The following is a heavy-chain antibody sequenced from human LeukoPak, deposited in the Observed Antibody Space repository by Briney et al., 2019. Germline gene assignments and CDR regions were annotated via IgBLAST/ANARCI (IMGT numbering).Heavy chain of an antibody. J-gene: IGHJ5*02. CDR3: AKDFRVPPHGFDP. CDR1: GFTFSSYG. CDR2: ISGSGGST. D-gene: IGHD2-2*01. V-gene: IGHV3-23*01. Sequence: GGSLRLSCAASGFTFSSYGMSWVRQAPGKGLEWVSAISGSGGSTYYADSVKGRFTISRDNSKNTLYLQMNSLGAEDTAVYYCAKDFRVPPHGFDPWGQGTLVTVSS.